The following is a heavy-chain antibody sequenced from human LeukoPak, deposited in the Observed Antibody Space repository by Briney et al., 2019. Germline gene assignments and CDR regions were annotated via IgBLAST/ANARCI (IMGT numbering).Heavy chain of an antibody. CDR2: VNPHSGGT. CDR3: ARDIGDYYGSGSYWLL. CDR1: GYSFIDYY. D-gene: IGHD3-10*01. Sequence: GASAKVSCKASGYSFIDYYIHWVRQAPGQGLEGMGGVNPHSGGTKFAQKFQGRVTMTRDTSINTAYMEVSSLRSDDTAVYYCARDIGDYYGSGSYWLLWGQGTLVTVAS. J-gene: IGHJ4*02. V-gene: IGHV1-2*02.